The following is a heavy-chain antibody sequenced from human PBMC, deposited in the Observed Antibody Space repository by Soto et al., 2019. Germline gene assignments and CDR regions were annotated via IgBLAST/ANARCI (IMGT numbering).Heavy chain of an antibody. J-gene: IGHJ4*02. CDR1: GGSISSYY. V-gene: IGHV4-59*08. CDR2: IYYSGST. D-gene: IGHD2-15*01. CDR3: ARYSAAEFDY. Sequence: SETLSLTCTVSGGSISSYYWSWIRQPPGKGLEWIGYIYYSGSTNYNPSLKSRVTISVDTSKNQFSLKLSSVTAADTAVYYCARYSAAEFDYSGQGTLVTVSS.